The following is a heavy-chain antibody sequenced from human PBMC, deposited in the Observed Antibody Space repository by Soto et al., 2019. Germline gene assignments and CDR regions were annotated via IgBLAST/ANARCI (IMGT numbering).Heavy chain of an antibody. J-gene: IGHJ6*02. D-gene: IGHD2-21*01. CDR2: IYYSGST. CDR3: ARDRIVVVDYYYYGMDV. Sequence: SETLSLTCTVSGGSISSGVYYWSWIRHHPGKGLEWIGYIYYSGSTYYNPSLKSRVTISVDTSKNQFSLKLSSVTAADTAVYYCARDRIVVVDYYYYGMDVWGQGTTVTVSS. V-gene: IGHV4-31*03. CDR1: GGSISSGVYY.